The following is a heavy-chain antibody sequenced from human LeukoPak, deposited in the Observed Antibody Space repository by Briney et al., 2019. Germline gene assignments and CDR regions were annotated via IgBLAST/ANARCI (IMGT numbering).Heavy chain of an antibody. CDR2: IKQDGSEK. D-gene: IGHD3-3*01. J-gene: IGHJ4*02. CDR3: ARGMEWPRRTLYQGDDY. Sequence: PGGSLRLSCAASGFTFSSYWMSWVRQAPGKGLEWVANIKQDGSEKYYVDSVKGRFTISRDNAKNSLNLQMNSLRAEDTAVYYCARGMEWPRRTLYQGDDYWGQGTLVTVSS. V-gene: IGHV3-7*01. CDR1: GFTFSSYW.